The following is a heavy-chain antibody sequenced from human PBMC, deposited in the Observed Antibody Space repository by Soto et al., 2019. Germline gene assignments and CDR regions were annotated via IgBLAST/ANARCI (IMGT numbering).Heavy chain of an antibody. CDR3: ARAPQWLVRREGWFDP. J-gene: IGHJ5*02. V-gene: IGHV4-4*02. D-gene: IGHD6-19*01. CDR1: GGSIISSNW. Sequence: PAETLSLTCAVSGGSIISSNWLIVFREPPGKGLEWIGEIYHSGSTNYNPSLKSRVTISVDKSKNQFSLKLSSVTAADTAVYYCARAPQWLVRREGWFDPWGQGTLVTVSS. CDR2: IYHSGST.